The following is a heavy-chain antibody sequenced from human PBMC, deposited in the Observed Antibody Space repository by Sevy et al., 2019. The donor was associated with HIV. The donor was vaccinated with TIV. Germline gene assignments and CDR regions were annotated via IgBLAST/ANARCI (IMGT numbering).Heavy chain of an antibody. CDR2: IYYNGHI. Sequence: SETLSLTCTVSSGSITSLYWNWIRQPPGKGLEWIANIYYNGHINYNPSLRSRVTFSLDTSKNQLSLRLSTVTAADTAMYYCAGESAWGRGDSWGQGTLVTVSS. D-gene: IGHD1-26*01. CDR3: AGESAWGRGDS. V-gene: IGHV4-59*08. J-gene: IGHJ5*01. CDR1: SGSITSLY.